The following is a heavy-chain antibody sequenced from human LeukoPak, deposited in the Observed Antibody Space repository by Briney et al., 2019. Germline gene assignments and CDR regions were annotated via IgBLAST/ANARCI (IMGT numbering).Heavy chain of an antibody. CDR3: ARESISGSYFWYFDL. J-gene: IGHJ2*01. D-gene: IGHD1-26*01. CDR1: GGSISSSRFF. Sequence: SETLSLTCTVSGGSISSSRFFWAWIRQPPGKGLEWIGNINFSGTTYYNPSLKSRVTLSVDPSKNQFSLRLSSVTAADTAVYYCARESISGSYFWYFDLWGRGTLVTVSS. V-gene: IGHV4-39*07. CDR2: INFSGTT.